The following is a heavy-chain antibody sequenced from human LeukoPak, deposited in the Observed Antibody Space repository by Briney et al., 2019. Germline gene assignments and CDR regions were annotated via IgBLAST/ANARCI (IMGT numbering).Heavy chain of an antibody. CDR2: IWHDGRNK. J-gene: IGHJ4*02. Sequence: GGSLRLSCVASGFTFSNYAMHWVRQAPGKGLEWVAFIWHDGRNKYYADSVKGRFTISRDNSKNALYLQMNSLRAEDTAVYHCARLVGGTHYFDYWGQGTLVTVSS. CDR3: ARLVGGTHYFDY. V-gene: IGHV3-33*08. CDR1: GFTFSNYA. D-gene: IGHD1-26*01.